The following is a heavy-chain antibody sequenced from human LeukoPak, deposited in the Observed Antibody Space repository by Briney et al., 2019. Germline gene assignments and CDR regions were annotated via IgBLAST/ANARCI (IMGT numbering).Heavy chain of an antibody. CDR1: GFTFSSYW. J-gene: IGHJ4*02. Sequence: GGSLRLSCAASGFTFSSYWMSWVRQAPGEGLEWVSAISGSGGSTYYAGSVKGRFTISRDNSKNTLYLQMNSLRAEDTAVYYCALSNYYDSSGYYYGEYFDYWGQGTLVTVSS. CDR3: ALSNYYDSSGYYYGEYFDY. V-gene: IGHV3-23*01. CDR2: ISGSGGST. D-gene: IGHD3-22*01.